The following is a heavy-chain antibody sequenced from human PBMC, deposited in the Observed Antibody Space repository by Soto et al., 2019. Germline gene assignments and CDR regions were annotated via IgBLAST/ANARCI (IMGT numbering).Heavy chain of an antibody. CDR1: GDSVSSNTAS. D-gene: IGHD5-12*01. Sequence: SQTLSLTCAISGDSVSSNTASWNWIRQSPSRGLEWLGRTYFRSKWYNDYAVSVKSRIVINPDTSNNQFSLQLNSVTPEDTAVYFCAKGDNLGPKTGYAFDPWGQGIMVTVSS. V-gene: IGHV6-1*01. CDR2: TYFRSKWYN. CDR3: AKGDNLGPKTGYAFDP. J-gene: IGHJ5*02.